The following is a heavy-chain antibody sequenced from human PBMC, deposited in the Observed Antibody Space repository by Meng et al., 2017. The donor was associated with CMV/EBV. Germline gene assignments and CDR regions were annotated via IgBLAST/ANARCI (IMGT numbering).Heavy chain of an antibody. Sequence: QVQLVPSGAEVKKPGASWKVSCKASGYTFTSYGISWVRQAPGQGLEWMGCISAYNGNTNYAQKFQGRVTMTRDTSISTAYMELSRLRSDDTAVYYCARDLGDTAIYWGQGTLVTVSS. V-gene: IGHV1-18*01. J-gene: IGHJ4*02. CDR3: ARDLGDTAIY. CDR2: ISAYNGNT. CDR1: GYTFTSYG. D-gene: IGHD5-18*01.